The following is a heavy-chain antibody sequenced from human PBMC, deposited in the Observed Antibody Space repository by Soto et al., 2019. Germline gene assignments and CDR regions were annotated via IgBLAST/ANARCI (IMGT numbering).Heavy chain of an antibody. CDR1: GFSLSNARMD. Sequence: QVTLKESGPVLVKPTETLTLTCTVSGFSLSNARMDVSWIRQPPGKALEWLAHIFSNDEKSYSTSLTSRLTIAKDTSKSQVVLTMTNMDPVDTATYYCARIQDYGGKKRAFDIWGQGTMVTVSS. D-gene: IGHD4-17*01. CDR3: ARIQDYGGKKRAFDI. V-gene: IGHV2-26*01. CDR2: IFSNDEK. J-gene: IGHJ3*02.